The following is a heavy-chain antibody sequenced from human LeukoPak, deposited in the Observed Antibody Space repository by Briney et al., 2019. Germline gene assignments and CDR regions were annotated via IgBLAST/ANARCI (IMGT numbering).Heavy chain of an antibody. J-gene: IGHJ6*03. V-gene: IGHV4-59*01. CDR2: IYYNGST. CDR3: ARRWRGYYYMDV. Sequence: SETLSLTCTVSGCYISNYYWNWIRQPPGKGLEWIGYIYYNGSTNYYASLKSRVTISVATSRNQFSLKLSSVTAADTAVYYCARRWRGYYYMDVWGKGTTVSVSS. D-gene: IGHD4-23*01. CDR1: GCYISNYY.